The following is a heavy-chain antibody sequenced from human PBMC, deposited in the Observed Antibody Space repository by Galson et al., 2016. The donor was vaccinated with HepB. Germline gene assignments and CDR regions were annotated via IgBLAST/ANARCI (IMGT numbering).Heavy chain of an antibody. CDR2: TSGSGRMT. Sequence: SLRLSCAASGFTFSNFAMSWVRQAPGKGLEWVSSTSGSGRMTYYADSVKGRFTISRDNSKKTLDLQINSLRAEDTAVYYRAKEAAIMATFGAFDAFDMWGQGTMVTVSS. J-gene: IGHJ3*02. V-gene: IGHV3-23*01. CDR1: GFTFSNFA. D-gene: IGHD3-16*01. CDR3: AKEAAIMATFGAFDAFDM.